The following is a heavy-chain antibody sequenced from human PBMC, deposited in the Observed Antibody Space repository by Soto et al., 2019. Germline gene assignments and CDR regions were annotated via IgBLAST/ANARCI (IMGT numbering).Heavy chain of an antibody. CDR1: GGTFSSYA. V-gene: IGHV1-69*01. Sequence: QVQLVQSGAEVKKPGSSVKVSCKASGGTFSSYAISWVRQAPGQGLEWMGGIIPIFGTANYAQKFKATVTITADESTSTAYMELSSLRSENTAVYYCARVCHYGSGTDYWGQGTLVTVSS. D-gene: IGHD3-10*01. J-gene: IGHJ4*02. CDR2: IIPIFGTA. CDR3: ARVCHYGSGTDY.